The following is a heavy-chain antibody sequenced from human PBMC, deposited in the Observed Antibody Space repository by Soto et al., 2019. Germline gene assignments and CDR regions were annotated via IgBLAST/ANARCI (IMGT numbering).Heavy chain of an antibody. J-gene: IGHJ6*02. CDR1: GFTFSSYG. D-gene: IGHD3-3*01. CDR3: ARAYYDFWSGYYPRDPGDYYCGMDV. V-gene: IGHV3-33*01. CDR2: IWYDGSNK. Sequence: PGGSLRLSCAASGFTFSSYGMHWVRQAPGKGLEWVAVIWYDGSNKYYADSVKGRFTISRDNSKNTLYLQMNGLRAEDTAVYYCARAYYDFWSGYYPRDPGDYYCGMDVWGQGTTVTVSS.